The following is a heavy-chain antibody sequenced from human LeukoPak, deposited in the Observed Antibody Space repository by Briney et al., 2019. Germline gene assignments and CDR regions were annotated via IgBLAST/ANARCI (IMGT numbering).Heavy chain of an antibody. V-gene: IGHV4-39*01. CDR2: VYYSGST. CDR3: ARLDTAMGFAAFDI. Sequence: SETLSLTCTVSSGSVSTSSYYWGWIRQPPGKGLEWIGSVYYSGSTYYNPSLKSRVTISVDTSKNQFSLKLSSVTAADTAVYYCARLDTAMGFAAFDIWGQGTMVTVSS. J-gene: IGHJ3*02. CDR1: SGSVSTSSYY. D-gene: IGHD5-18*01.